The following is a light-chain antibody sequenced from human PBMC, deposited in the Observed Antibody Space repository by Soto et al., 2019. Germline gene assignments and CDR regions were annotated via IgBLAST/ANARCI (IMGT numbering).Light chain of an antibody. CDR1: QTVSSNY. Sequence: EVVLTQSPATLSLSPGERATLSCGASQTVSSNYLAWYQQKPGLAPRLLIYDASTRATGIPDRFRGSGSGTDFTLTISQLEPEDVAVSYCQYYSDSPRGTFGGETKVE. J-gene: IGKJ4*01. CDR3: QYYSDSPRGT. CDR2: DAS. V-gene: IGKV3D-20*01.